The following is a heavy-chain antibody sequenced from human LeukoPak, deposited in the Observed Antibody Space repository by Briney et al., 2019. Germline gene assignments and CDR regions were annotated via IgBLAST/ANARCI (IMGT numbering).Heavy chain of an antibody. CDR1: LFSFLDYY. V-gene: IGHV3-11*03. D-gene: IGHD6-13*01. CDR2: ISSSSSYT. Sequence: GGSLRLSCVAPLFSFLDYYMSWIRQAPGKGLEWVSYISSSSSYTNYADSVKGRFTISRDNAKNSLYLQMNSLRAEDTAVYYCASPAAGTNSDYWGLGTLVTVSS. CDR3: ASPAAGTNSDY. J-gene: IGHJ4*02.